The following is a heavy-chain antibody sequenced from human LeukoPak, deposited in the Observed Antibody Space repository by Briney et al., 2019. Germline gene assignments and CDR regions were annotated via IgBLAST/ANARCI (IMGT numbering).Heavy chain of an antibody. D-gene: IGHD3-10*01. Sequence: GASVKVSCKASGGTFSSYAISWVRQAPGQGLEWMGGIIPIFGTANYAQKFQGRVTITADESTSTAYMELSSLRSEDTAVYYCAGDRGMRENYYGMDVWGQGTTVTVSS. V-gene: IGHV1-69*13. CDR2: IIPIFGTA. CDR1: GGTFSSYA. J-gene: IGHJ6*02. CDR3: AGDRGMRENYYGMDV.